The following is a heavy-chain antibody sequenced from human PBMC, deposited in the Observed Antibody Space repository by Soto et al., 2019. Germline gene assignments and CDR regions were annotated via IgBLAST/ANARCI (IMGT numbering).Heavy chain of an antibody. J-gene: IGHJ3*01. CDR1: GGSISSGSSY. V-gene: IGHV4-39*01. CDR3: ARHVGAAGTSAALDV. D-gene: IGHD3-16*01. Sequence: QLQLQESGPGLVKPSETLSLTCTVSGGSISSGSSYWGWIRQPPGKGLEWIGSMYYSGNAYYNPSAKTPVTMSVDTSQSQFSVTLSSVPATDPAVYSGARHVGAAGTSAALDVWGEGTMVTVSS. CDR2: MYYSGNA.